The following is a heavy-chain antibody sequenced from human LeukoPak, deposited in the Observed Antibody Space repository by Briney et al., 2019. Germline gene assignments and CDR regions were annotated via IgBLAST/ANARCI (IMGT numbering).Heavy chain of an antibody. J-gene: IGHJ4*02. Sequence: GRSLRLSCAASGFTFDDYAMHWVRQAPGKGLEWVSGISWNSGSIGYADSVKGRFTISRDNTKNSLYLQMNSLRAEDTALYYCAKDTEVAVAGTFDYWGQGTLVTVSS. CDR1: GFTFDDYA. CDR2: ISWNSGSI. V-gene: IGHV3-9*01. D-gene: IGHD6-19*01. CDR3: AKDTEVAVAGTFDY.